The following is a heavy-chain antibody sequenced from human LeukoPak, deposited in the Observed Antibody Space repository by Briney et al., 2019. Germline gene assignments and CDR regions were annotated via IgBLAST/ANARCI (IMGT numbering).Heavy chain of an antibody. D-gene: IGHD4-17*01. CDR3: ARHDFGSLDY. V-gene: IGHV3-23*01. CDR1: GFTFSSYA. CDR2: ISGSGGST. Sequence: PGGSLRLSCAASGFTFSSYAMSWVRQAPGKGLEWVSVISGSGGSTYYADSVKGRFTVSRDNSKNTLYLQMNSLRAEDTAVYYCARHDFGSLDYWGQGTLVTVSS. J-gene: IGHJ4*02.